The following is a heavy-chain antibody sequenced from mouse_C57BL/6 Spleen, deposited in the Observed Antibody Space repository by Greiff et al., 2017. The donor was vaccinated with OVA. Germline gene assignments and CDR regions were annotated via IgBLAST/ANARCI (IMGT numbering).Heavy chain of an antibody. D-gene: IGHD2-2*01. J-gene: IGHJ2*01. CDR3: TRPDYGYSDY. CDR1: GYTFTDYE. CDR2: IDPETGGT. V-gene: IGHV1-15*01. Sequence: QVHVKQSGAELVRPGASVTLSCKASGYTFTDYEMHWVKQTPVHGLEWIGAIDPETGGTAYNQKFKGKAILTADKSSSTAYMELRSLTSEDSAVYYCTRPDYGYSDYWGQGTTLTVSS.